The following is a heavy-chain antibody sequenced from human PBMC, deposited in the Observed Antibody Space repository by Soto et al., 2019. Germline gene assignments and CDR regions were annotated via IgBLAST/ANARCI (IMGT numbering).Heavy chain of an antibody. CDR1: GGSFSGYY. CDR2: INHSRRT. D-gene: IGHD4-17*01. CDR3: AGVRTVPATFYDYYCMAV. Sequence: SETLSLTFAVYGGSFSGYYWSWISQHPGKGLEWIGEINHSRRTNYNASLKSRVTISVDTSKNQFSLKLSSVTAADTAVFYCAGVRTVPATFYDYYCMAVWRQGTTVTVSS. V-gene: IGHV4-34*01. J-gene: IGHJ6*02.